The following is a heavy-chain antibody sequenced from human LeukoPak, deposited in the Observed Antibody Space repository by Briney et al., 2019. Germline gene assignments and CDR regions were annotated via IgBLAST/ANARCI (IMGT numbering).Heavy chain of an antibody. V-gene: IGHV5-51*01. Sequence: GESLKISCKGSGYSFTSCWIGWVRQMPGKGLEGMGIIFPADSDTRYSPSFQGQVTISSDKSISTAYLQWSSLKASDTSMYYCARVGAAAAGTEYFFDYWGQGTLVTVSS. J-gene: IGHJ4*02. D-gene: IGHD6-13*01. CDR3: ARVGAAAAGTEYFFDY. CDR2: IFPADSDT. CDR1: GYSFTSCW.